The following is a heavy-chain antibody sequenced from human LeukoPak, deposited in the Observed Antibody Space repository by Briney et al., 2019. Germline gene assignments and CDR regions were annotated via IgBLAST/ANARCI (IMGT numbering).Heavy chain of an antibody. J-gene: IGHJ3*02. Sequence: PSETLSLTCTVSGGSISSSSYYWGWIRQPPGKGLEWIGSIYYSGSTYYNPSLKSRVTISVDTSKNQFSLKLSSVTAADTAVYYCARVEMGARTAFDIWGQGTMVTVSS. CDR3: ARVEMGARTAFDI. CDR1: GGSISSSSYY. D-gene: IGHD1-26*01. CDR2: IYYSGST. V-gene: IGHV4-39*07.